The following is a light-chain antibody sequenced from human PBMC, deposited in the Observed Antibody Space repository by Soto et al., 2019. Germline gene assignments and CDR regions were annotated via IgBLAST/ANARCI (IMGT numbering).Light chain of an antibody. V-gene: IGKV1-5*03. Sequence: DSQMTQSPSTLSGSVGDRVTITCRASQTISSWLAWYQQRPGKAPKLLIYKASTLKSGVPSRFSGSGSGTEFTLTISSLQPDDFATYYCQHYNSYSEAFGQGTNVDI. CDR3: QHYNSYSEA. CDR2: KAS. J-gene: IGKJ1*01. CDR1: QTISSW.